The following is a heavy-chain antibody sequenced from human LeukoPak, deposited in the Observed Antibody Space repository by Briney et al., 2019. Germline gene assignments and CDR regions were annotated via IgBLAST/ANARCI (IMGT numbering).Heavy chain of an antibody. D-gene: IGHD1-26*01. CDR2: ISAYNGNT. J-gene: IGHJ4*02. Sequence: VDSVKVSCKASGYTFTSYGISWVRQAPGQGLEWMGWISAYNGNTNYAQKLQGRVTMTTDTSTSTAYMELRSLRSDDTAVYYCARGSHSGSYTDVDYWGQGTLVTVSS. CDR1: GYTFTSYG. V-gene: IGHV1-18*01. CDR3: ARGSHSGSYTDVDY.